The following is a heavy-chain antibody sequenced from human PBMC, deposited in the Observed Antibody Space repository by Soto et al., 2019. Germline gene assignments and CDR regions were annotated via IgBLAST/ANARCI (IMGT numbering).Heavy chain of an antibody. CDR2: MYNTGST. Sequence: PSETLSLTCTVSGGSISSYYWSWIRQPPGKGLEWIGYMYNTGSTIYNPSLKSRVTISVDTSKNQFSLKLNSVTAADTAVYYCARDLLGYCGADCDPLDVWGQGTTVTVSS. D-gene: IGHD2-21*02. V-gene: IGHV4-59*01. CDR3: ARDLLGYCGADCDPLDV. J-gene: IGHJ6*02. CDR1: GGSISSYY.